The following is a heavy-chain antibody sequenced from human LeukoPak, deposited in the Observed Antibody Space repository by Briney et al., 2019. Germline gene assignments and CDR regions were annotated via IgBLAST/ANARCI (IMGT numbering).Heavy chain of an antibody. Sequence: PGRSLRLSCAASGFTFSSYGMHWVRQAPGKGLEWVAVISYDGSNKYYADSVKGRFTISRDNSKNTLYLQMNSLRAEDTAVYYCAKDRGHQKYYYYGMDVWGKGTTVTVSS. CDR1: GFTFSSYG. CDR3: AKDRGHQKYYYYGMDV. D-gene: IGHD2-2*01. V-gene: IGHV3-30*18. CDR2: ISYDGSNK. J-gene: IGHJ6*04.